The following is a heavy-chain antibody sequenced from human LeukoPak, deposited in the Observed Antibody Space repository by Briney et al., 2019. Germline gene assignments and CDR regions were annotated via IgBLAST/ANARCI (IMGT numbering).Heavy chain of an antibody. J-gene: IGHJ4*02. D-gene: IGHD2/OR15-2a*01. CDR3: ALRASTNIPGY. Sequence: GGSLRLSCAASGFTFSSYAMHWVRQAPGKGLEWVAVISYDGSNKFYADSVKGRFTISRDNSKNTLYLQMNSLRAEDTAVYYCALRASTNIPGYWGQGTLVTVSS. CDR1: GFTFSSYA. V-gene: IGHV3-30-3*01. CDR2: ISYDGSNK.